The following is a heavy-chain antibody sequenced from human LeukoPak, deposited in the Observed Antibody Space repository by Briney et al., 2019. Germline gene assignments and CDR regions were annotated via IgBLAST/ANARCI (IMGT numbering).Heavy chain of an antibody. CDR3: ARRGAYDSSGYPDAFDI. D-gene: IGHD3-22*01. Sequence: GESLKISCKASGYSFTSYWIAWVRQMPGKGLEWMGIIYPGDSDTRYSPSFQGQVTISADKSISTAFLQWSSLKASDTAIYYCARRGAYDSSGYPDAFDIWGQGTMVTVSS. V-gene: IGHV5-51*01. J-gene: IGHJ3*02. CDR2: IYPGDSDT. CDR1: GYSFTSYW.